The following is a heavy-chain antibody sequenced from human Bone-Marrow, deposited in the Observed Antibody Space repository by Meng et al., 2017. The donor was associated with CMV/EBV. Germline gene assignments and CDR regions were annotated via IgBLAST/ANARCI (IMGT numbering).Heavy chain of an antibody. V-gene: IGHV4-39*07. CDR1: GGSISSSGYL. CDR2: IYYSGST. J-gene: IGHJ4*02. CDR3: AKSGSNDY. D-gene: IGHD4/OR15-4a*01. Sequence: SETLSLTCTVSGGSISSSGYLWGWIRQPPGKGLEWIGSIYYSGSTYYNPSLKSRVTISVDTSKNQFSLKLSSVTAADTAVYYCAKSGSNDYWGQGTLVTASS.